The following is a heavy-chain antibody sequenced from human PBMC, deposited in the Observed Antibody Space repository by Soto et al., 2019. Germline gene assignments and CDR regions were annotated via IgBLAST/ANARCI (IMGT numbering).Heavy chain of an antibody. CDR2: IAHDGHT. D-gene: IGHD1-26*01. Sequence: SETLSLTCDVSSGSITTSVLWTWVRQFPGTGLEWIGEIAHDGHTNYNPSLSGRVTMSVDLSNSQFSLNVASVTAADTAVYFCVGGRDYDYWGQGTLVTVSS. CDR1: SGSITTSVL. CDR3: VGGRDYDY. V-gene: IGHV4-4*02. J-gene: IGHJ4*02.